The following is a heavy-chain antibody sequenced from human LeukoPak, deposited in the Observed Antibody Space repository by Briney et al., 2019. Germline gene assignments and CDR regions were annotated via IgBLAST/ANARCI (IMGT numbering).Heavy chain of an antibody. CDR1: GFTLRSFG. CDR3: TTESAADYYGDHPKAFDI. J-gene: IGHJ3*02. CDR2: IQYDGSNK. V-gene: IGHV3-30*02. Sequence: GGSLRLSCAASGFTLRSFGMHWVRQAPGKGLEWVGLIQYDGSNKYNADSAKGGFTISRETSKKTLYLQMNSLRTEDTAVYYYTTESAADYYGDHPKAFDIWGQGTMVTVSS. D-gene: IGHD4-17*01.